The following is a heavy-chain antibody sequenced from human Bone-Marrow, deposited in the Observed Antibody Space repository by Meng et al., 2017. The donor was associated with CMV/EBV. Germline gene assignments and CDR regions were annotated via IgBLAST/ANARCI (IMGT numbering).Heavy chain of an antibody. J-gene: IGHJ3*02. D-gene: IGHD3-3*01. CDR2: ISYDRTNT. V-gene: IGHV3-30*04. CDR3: ARDSTGPVDFWSSHGGLAAFDI. Sequence: GESLKIHCGASGFMFSNHAMHWVRQAPGKGLEWLAVISYDRTNTYYGESVKGRFTISRDKSKNTLYLRMSSLRPEDTAVFSCARDSTGPVDFWSSHGGLAAFDIWGRGTVVTVSS. CDR1: GFMFSNHA.